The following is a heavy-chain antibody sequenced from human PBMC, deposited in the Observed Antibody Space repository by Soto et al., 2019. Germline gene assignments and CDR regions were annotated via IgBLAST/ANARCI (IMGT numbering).Heavy chain of an antibody. CDR3: ASGVFGLVSPVIGGY. CDR1: GFTFSSYS. V-gene: IGHV3-21*01. CDR2: ISRTSNYI. J-gene: IGHJ4*02. Sequence: EVQVVESGGGLVKPGGSLTLSCAASGFTFSSYSMNWVRQAPGKGLDWVSSISRTSNYIYYTDSVKGRFTISRDNAKNSIYLQMNSLRAEDTATYYCASGVFGLVSPVIGGYWGQGNLVTVSS. D-gene: IGHD3-16*01.